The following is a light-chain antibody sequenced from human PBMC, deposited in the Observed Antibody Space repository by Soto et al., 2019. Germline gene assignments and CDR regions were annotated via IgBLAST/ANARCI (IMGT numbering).Light chain of an antibody. J-gene: IGKJ1*01. CDR3: QHYGGSPAWT. V-gene: IGKV3-20*01. CDR2: GAS. CDR1: QSVRGNY. Sequence: IVLTQSPGTLSSSPGARATLSCRATQSVRGNYLAWYQQRPGQAPRLLIYGASTRATGVPDRFRGSGSGTDFTLTISRLESEDFAVYYCQHYGGSPAWTFGQGTKVDIK.